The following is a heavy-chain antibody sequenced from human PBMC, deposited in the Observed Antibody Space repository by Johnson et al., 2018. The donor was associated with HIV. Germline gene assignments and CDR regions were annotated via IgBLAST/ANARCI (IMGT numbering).Heavy chain of an antibody. CDR2: IRQDGGEK. CDR1: GFTFSTYW. J-gene: IGHJ3*01. V-gene: IGHV3-7*05. D-gene: IGHD5-24*01. Sequence: VQLVESGGGLVQPGGSLRLSCVASGFTFSTYWMSWVRQAPGKGLEWVANIRQDGGEKYYVDSVKGRFTISRDNAKNSLFLEMNSLRAEDTAVYYCARVLADGCFSYDVFDVWGQGTLVIVSS. CDR3: ARVLADGCFSYDVFDV.